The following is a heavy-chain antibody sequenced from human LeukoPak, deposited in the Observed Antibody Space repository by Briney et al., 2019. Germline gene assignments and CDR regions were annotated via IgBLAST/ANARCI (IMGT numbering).Heavy chain of an antibody. CDR1: GFTFSSYG. Sequence: GGSLRLSCAASGFTFSSYGMHWVRQAPGKGLEWVAVISYDGSNKYYADSVKGRFTISRDNSKNTLYLQMNSLRAEDTAVYYCARHMERWQQFTRSLDYWGQGTLVTVSS. CDR3: ARHMERWQQFTRSLDY. D-gene: IGHD5-24*01. J-gene: IGHJ4*02. V-gene: IGHV3-30*03. CDR2: ISYDGSNK.